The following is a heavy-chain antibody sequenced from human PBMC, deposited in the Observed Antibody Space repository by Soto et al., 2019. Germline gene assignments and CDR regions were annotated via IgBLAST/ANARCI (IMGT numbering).Heavy chain of an antibody. J-gene: IGHJ6*02. CDR1: GFTFTSSA. V-gene: IGHV1-58*01. D-gene: IGHD2-15*01. CDR3: PAALVVAAAYYYYYGMDV. Sequence: SVKVSCKASGFTFTSSAVQWVRQARGQRLEWIGWIVVGSGNTNYAQKFQERFTITRDMSTSTAYMELSSLRSEDTAVYYCPAALVVAAAYYYYYGMDVWGQGTTVTVSS. CDR2: IVVGSGNT.